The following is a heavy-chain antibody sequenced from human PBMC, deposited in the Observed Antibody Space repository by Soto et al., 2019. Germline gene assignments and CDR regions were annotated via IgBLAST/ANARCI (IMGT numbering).Heavy chain of an antibody. V-gene: IGHV4-4*07. CDR2: PYTRGTT. J-gene: IGHJ4*02. Sequence: SETLSLTCSVSGASISNFYWSWIRQSAGKGLEWIGRPYTRGTTDYNPSLKSRVTMSIDTSKNRVSLSLTSVTAADTAVYYCAKGGTYYFDSWGQGIVVTVSS. D-gene: IGHD3-16*01. CDR3: AKGGTYYFDS. CDR1: GASISNFY.